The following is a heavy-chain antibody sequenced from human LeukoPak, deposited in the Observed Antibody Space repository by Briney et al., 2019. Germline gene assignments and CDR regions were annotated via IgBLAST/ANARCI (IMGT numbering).Heavy chain of an antibody. D-gene: IGHD6-19*01. CDR3: ATPSGWYGYFDL. J-gene: IGHJ2*01. V-gene: IGHV4-59*01. CDR2: IYYSGST. Sequence: SETLSLTCTVSGGSISSYYWSWIRQPPGKGLEWIGNIYYSGSTNHNPSLRSRVTISVDTSKNQFSLKLSSVTAADTAVYYCATPSGWYGYFDLWGRGTLVTVSS. CDR1: GGSISSYY.